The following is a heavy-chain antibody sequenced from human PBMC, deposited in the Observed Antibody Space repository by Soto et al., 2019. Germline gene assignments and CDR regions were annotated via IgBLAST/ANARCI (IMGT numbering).Heavy chain of an antibody. CDR1: GYTFTGYY. V-gene: IGHV1-2*04. J-gene: IGHJ6*02. D-gene: IGHD1-7*01. CDR3: ASGGITGTTYDGMDV. Sequence: ASVKVSCKASGYTFTGYYTHWVRQAPGQGLEWMGWINPNSGGTNYAQKFQGWVTMTRDTSISTAYMELSRLRSDDTAVYYCASGGITGTTYDGMDVWGQGTTVTVSS. CDR2: INPNSGGT.